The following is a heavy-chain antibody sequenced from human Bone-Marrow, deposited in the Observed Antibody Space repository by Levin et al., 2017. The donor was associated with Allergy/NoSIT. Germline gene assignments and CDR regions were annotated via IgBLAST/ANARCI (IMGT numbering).Heavy chain of an antibody. D-gene: IGHD2-15*01. J-gene: IGHJ6*03. CDR1: GFTFSSYG. CDR3: ARKGHCSGGSCYSTPDYYYYYMDV. Sequence: PGGSLRLSCAASGFTFSSYGMHWVRQAPGKGLEWVAVIWYDGSNKYYADSVKGRFTISRDNSKNTLYLQMNSLRAEDTAVYYCARKGHCSGGSCYSTPDYYYYYMDVWGKGTTVTVSS. CDR2: IWYDGSNK. V-gene: IGHV3-33*01.